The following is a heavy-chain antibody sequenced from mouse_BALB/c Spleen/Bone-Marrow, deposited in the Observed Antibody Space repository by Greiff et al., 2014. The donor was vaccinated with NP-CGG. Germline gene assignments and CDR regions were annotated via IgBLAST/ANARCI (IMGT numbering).Heavy chain of an antibody. CDR3: AKEGPYYGNYEITY. Sequence: SGPDLVKPGTSVKISCKASGYSFTGYYMHWVKQSHGKSLEWIGRVNPNNGGTSYNQKFKDKAILTLDKSSSTAYMELRSLTSEDSAVYYCAKEGPYYGNYEITYWGQGTLVTVSA. D-gene: IGHD2-10*01. J-gene: IGHJ3*01. CDR1: GYSFTGYY. CDR2: VNPNNGGT. V-gene: IGHV1S30*02.